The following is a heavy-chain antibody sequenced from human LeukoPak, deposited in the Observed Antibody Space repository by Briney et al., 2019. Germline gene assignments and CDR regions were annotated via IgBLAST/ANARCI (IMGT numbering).Heavy chain of an antibody. CDR1: GFTFSSHA. V-gene: IGHV3-23*01. Sequence: GGSLRLSCAASGFTFSSHAMSWVRQAPGKGLEWVSAISRSDGSTNYADSVKGRFTISRDNSNNTLYLQMNSLRAEDTAVYYCARDILSGRYGYFDYWGQGTLVTVSS. J-gene: IGHJ4*02. CDR2: ISRSDGST. D-gene: IGHD1-26*01. CDR3: ARDILSGRYGYFDY.